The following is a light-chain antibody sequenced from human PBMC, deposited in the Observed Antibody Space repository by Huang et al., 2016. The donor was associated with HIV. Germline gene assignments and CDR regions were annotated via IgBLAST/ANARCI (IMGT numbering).Light chain of an antibody. Sequence: EIVMTQSPATLSVSPGERATLSCRASQSVSSNLAWYQQQPGQAPRLLISGASTRATGVPARFSGSGSGTEFTLTISSLQSEDFAVYYCQQYNNWPPWTFGQGTKVEIK. CDR1: QSVSSN. V-gene: IGKV3-15*01. CDR2: GAS. CDR3: QQYNNWPPWT. J-gene: IGKJ1*01.